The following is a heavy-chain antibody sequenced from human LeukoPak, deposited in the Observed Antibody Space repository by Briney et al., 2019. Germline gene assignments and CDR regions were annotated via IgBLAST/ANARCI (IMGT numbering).Heavy chain of an antibody. J-gene: IGHJ4*02. D-gene: IGHD2/OR15-2a*01. V-gene: IGHV4-34*01. Sequence: SETLSLTCAVYGGSFSGYYWSWIRQPPGKGLEWIGEINHSGSTNYNPSLKSRVTISVDTSKNQFSLKLSSVTAADTAVYYCAIGFSTGGWVDYWGQGTLVTVSS. CDR3: AIGFSTGGWVDY. CDR1: GGSFSGYY. CDR2: INHSGST.